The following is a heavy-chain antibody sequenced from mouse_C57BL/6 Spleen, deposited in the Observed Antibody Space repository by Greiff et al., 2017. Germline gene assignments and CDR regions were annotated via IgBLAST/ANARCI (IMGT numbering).Heavy chain of an antibody. Sequence: ESGPGLVKPSQSLSLTCSVTGYSITSGYYWNWIRQFPGNKLEWMGYISYDGSNNYNPSLKNRISITRDTSKNQFFLKLNSVTTEDTATYYCARIYYGSSHEAMDYWGQGTSVTVSS. CDR3: ARIYYGSSHEAMDY. CDR1: GYSITSGYY. V-gene: IGHV3-6*01. CDR2: ISYDGSN. J-gene: IGHJ4*01. D-gene: IGHD1-1*01.